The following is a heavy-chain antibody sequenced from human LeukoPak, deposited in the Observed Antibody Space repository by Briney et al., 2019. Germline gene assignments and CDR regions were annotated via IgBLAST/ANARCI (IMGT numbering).Heavy chain of an antibody. CDR2: ISSSSSYI. CDR1: GFTFSSYS. J-gene: IGHJ1*01. Sequence: PGGSLRLSCAASGFTFSSYSMNWVRQAPGRGLEWVSSISSSSSYIYYADSVKGRFTISRDNAKNSLYLQMNSLRAEDTAVNYCARVHHWNDSPFQHWGQGTLVTVSS. CDR3: ARVHHWNDSPFQH. D-gene: IGHD1-1*01. V-gene: IGHV3-21*01.